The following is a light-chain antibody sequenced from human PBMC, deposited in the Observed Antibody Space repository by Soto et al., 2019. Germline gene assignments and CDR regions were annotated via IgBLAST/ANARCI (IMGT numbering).Light chain of an antibody. V-gene: IGLV2-14*01. Sequence: QSVLTQPASVSGSPGQSITISCSGTSDDVGAYKYVSWYQQHPGKATQLLIYEATNRPSGISGRFSASNSGNTASLTISGLQDEDEADYYCSSYARNTRFVFGSGTKLTVL. J-gene: IGLJ1*01. CDR1: SDDVGAYKY. CDR2: EAT. CDR3: SSYARNTRFV.